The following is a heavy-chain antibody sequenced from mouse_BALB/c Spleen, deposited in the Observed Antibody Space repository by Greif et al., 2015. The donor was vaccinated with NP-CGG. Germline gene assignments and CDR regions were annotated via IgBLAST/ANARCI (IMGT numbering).Heavy chain of an antibody. CDR3: ARYGGNYLYYFDY. J-gene: IGHJ2*01. CDR2: ISYSGST. Sequence: ESGPSLVRPSQTLSLTCSVTGDSITSGYWNWIRKFPGNKLEYMGYISYSGSTYYNPSLKSRISITRDTSKNXYYLQLNSVTTEDTATYYCARYGGNYLYYFDYWGQGTTLTVSS. CDR1: GDSITSGY. V-gene: IGHV3-8*02. D-gene: IGHD2-1*01.